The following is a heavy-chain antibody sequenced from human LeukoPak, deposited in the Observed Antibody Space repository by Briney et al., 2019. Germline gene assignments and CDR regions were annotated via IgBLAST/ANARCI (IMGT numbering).Heavy chain of an antibody. Sequence: PSETLSLTCTVSGDSISSSSFYGAWIRQPPGKGLEYIGSVFYSGSTYYNPSLRSRVTFSVDTSKNQFPLKLTSVTAADTAVYYCARLDKRVHNTFDIWGQGTMVTVSS. CDR1: GDSISSSSFY. CDR2: VFYSGST. CDR3: ARLDKRVHNTFDI. V-gene: IGHV4-39*01. J-gene: IGHJ3*02. D-gene: IGHD3-9*01.